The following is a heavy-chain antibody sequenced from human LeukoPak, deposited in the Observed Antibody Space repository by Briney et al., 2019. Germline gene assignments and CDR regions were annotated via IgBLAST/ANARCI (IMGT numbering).Heavy chain of an antibody. D-gene: IGHD6-13*01. CDR3: ARGTSYLPSYSSSIWYYYYYYMDV. CDR2: IYHSGST. Sequence: SETLSLTCTLSGGSISTYYWSWIRQPPGKGLEWIGYIYHSGSTNYNPSLKSRVTISVDTSKNQFSLKLSSVTAADTAVYYCARGTSYLPSYSSSIWYYYYYYMDVWGKGTTVTVSS. J-gene: IGHJ6*03. V-gene: IGHV4-59*12. CDR1: GGSISTYY.